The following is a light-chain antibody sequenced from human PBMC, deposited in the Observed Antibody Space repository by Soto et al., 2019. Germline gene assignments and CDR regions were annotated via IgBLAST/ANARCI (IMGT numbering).Light chain of an antibody. CDR3: SSYAGSDTYV. J-gene: IGLJ1*01. Sequence: QSALTQPPSASGSPGQSVTISCTGTSSDVGAYNYVSWYQQHPGTAPKLMIYDVDKWPSGVPDRFSGSKSGNTASLTVSGLQAEDEADYYCSSYAGSDTYVFGTGTKLTVL. CDR1: SSDVGAYNY. CDR2: DVD. V-gene: IGLV2-8*01.